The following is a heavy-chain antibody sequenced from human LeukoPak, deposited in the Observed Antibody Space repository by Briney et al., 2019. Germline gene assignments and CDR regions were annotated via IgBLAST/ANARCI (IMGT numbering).Heavy chain of an antibody. CDR3: ARWFGSGSYYGY. J-gene: IGHJ4*02. CDR2: ISGSSSFT. V-gene: IGHV3-21*05. D-gene: IGHD3-10*01. CDR1: GFIFSTYS. Sequence: PGGSLRLSCAASGFIFSTYSMNWVRQAPGKGLEWVSYISGSSSFTKYADSVKGRFTISRDNAKNSLYLQISSLRAEDTAVYYCARWFGSGSYYGYWGQGTLVTVSS.